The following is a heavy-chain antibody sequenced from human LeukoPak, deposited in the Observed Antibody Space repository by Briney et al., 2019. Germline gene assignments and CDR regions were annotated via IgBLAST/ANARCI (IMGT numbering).Heavy chain of an antibody. CDR3: ARVSLTYYDSSGYYGADWFDP. J-gene: IGHJ5*02. CDR1: GYTFTSYG. D-gene: IGHD3-22*01. V-gene: IGHV1-18*01. Sequence: ASVKVSCKASGYTFTSYGISWVRQAPGQGLEWMGWISAYNGNTNYAQKLQGRVTMTTDTSTSTAYMELRSLRSDDTAVYYCARVSLTYYDSSGYYGADWFDPWGQGTLVTVSS. CDR2: ISAYNGNT.